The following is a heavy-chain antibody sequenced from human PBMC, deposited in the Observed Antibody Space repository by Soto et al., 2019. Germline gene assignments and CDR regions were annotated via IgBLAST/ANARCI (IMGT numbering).Heavy chain of an antibody. CDR1: GYTFTSYD. D-gene: IGHD6-13*01. CDR2: MNPNSGNT. J-gene: IGHJ5*02. V-gene: IGHV1-8*01. CDR3: ARERSAAGTGWFDP. Sequence: QVQLVQSGAEVKKPGASVQVSCKASGYTFTSYDINWVRQATGQGLEWMGWMNPNSGNTGYAQKFQGRVTMTRNTSISTAYMELSSLISEDTAVYYCARERSAAGTGWFDPWGQGTLVTVSS.